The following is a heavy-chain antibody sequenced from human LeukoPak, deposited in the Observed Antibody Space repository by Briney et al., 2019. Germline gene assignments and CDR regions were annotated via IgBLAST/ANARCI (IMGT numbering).Heavy chain of an antibody. CDR3: AKDGGVGQDIVASYYFDY. V-gene: IGHV3-9*01. J-gene: IGHJ4*02. CDR1: GFTFYDYA. Sequence: GRSLRLSCAASGFTFYDYAMHWVRQAPGKGLEWVSGISWNSGSIGYADSAKGRFTISRDNAKNSLYLQMNSLRAEDTALYYCAKDGGVGQDIVASYYFDYWGQGTLVTVSS. D-gene: IGHD5-12*01. CDR2: ISWNSGSI.